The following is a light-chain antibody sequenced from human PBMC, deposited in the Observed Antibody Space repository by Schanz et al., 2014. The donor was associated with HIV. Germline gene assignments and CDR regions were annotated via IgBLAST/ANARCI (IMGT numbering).Light chain of an antibody. CDR2: DVS. Sequence: QSALTQPASVSGSPGQSITISCTGTSSDLGVYNFVSWYQQRPGTAPKLMIYDVSNRPSGVSNRFSGSKSGNTASLTISELRAEDEADYYCSSYTSSSTLDVVFGGGTKLTVL. J-gene: IGLJ2*01. CDR1: SSDLGVYNF. V-gene: IGLV2-14*03. CDR3: SSYTSSSTLDVV.